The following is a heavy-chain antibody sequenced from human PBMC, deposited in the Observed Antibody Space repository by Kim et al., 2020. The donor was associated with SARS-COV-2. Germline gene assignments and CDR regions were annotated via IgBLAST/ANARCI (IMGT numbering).Heavy chain of an antibody. CDR3: ARDPACGGDCSYYYYGMDV. D-gene: IGHD2-21*02. J-gene: IGHJ6*02. CDR2: ISSSSSYI. CDR1: GFTFSSYS. Sequence: GGSLRLSCAASGFTFSSYSMNWVRQAPGKGLEWVSSISSSSSYIYYADSVKGRFTISRDNAKNSLYLQMNSLRAEDTAVYYCARDPACGGDCSYYYYGMDVWGQGTTVTVSS. V-gene: IGHV3-21*01.